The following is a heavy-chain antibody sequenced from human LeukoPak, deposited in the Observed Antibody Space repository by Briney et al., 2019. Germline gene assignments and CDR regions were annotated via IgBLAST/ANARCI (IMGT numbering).Heavy chain of an antibody. CDR2: FDPEDGET. V-gene: IGHV1-24*01. CDR3: ATPAYYYDSSGYYYSFDY. D-gene: IGHD3-22*01. J-gene: IGHJ4*02. CDR1: GYTLTELS. Sequence: ASVKVSCKVSGYTLTELSMHWLRQAPGKGLEWMGGFDPEDGETIYAQKFQGRVTMTEDTSTDTAYMELSSLRSEDTAVYYCATPAYYYDSSGYYYSFDYWGQGTLVTVSS.